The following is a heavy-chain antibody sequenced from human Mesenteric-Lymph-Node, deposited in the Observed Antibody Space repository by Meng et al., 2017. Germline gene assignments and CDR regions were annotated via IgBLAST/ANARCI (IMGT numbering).Heavy chain of an antibody. V-gene: IGHV3-11*01. CDR3: ATSAAAGDS. CDR2: ISSSGNII. Sequence: QVQLGEAGGGVVKPGGSLRLSWAASGFTFSDHHMTWIRQAPGKGLECISYISSSGNIIHYADSVKGRFTISRDNAKNSLYLQMNSLRADDTALYYCATSAAAGDSWGQGTLVTVSS. D-gene: IGHD6-13*01. CDR1: GFTFSDHH. J-gene: IGHJ5*01.